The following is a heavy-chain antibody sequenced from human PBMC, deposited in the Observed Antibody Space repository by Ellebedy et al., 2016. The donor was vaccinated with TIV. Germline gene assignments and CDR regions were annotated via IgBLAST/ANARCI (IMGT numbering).Heavy chain of an antibody. CDR2: ITGDGSGT. Sequence: GESLKISCAASGFSFSPQWMSWVRQAPGKGLVWVSGITGDGSGTNYADSVRGRFIISRDNAKNTLYLQMNSLGADDTAVYYCAREHWSSLPSWGRGTLVTVSS. CDR1: GFSFSPQW. D-gene: IGHD3-3*01. CDR3: AREHWSSLPS. V-gene: IGHV3-74*01. J-gene: IGHJ5*02.